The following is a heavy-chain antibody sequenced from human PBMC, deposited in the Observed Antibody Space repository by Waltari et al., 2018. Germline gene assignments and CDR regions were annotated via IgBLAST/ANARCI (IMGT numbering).Heavy chain of an antibody. CDR3: ATDAGELLRRGGDY. D-gene: IGHD1-26*01. V-gene: IGHV1-69-2*01. CDR1: GSSFTDYH. Sequence: EVQLVQSGAEVKKPGATVKTPCKVSGSSFTDYHTPWEQQAPGKGLEWMGLVDPEDGETIYAGKFQGGVTITADTSTDTAYMEPTSLRSEDTAVYYCATDAGELLRRGGDYWGQGTLVSVSS. J-gene: IGHJ4*02. CDR2: VDPEDGET.